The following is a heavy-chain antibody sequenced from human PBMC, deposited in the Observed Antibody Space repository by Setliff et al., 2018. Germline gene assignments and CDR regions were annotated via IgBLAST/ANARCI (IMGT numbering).Heavy chain of an antibody. D-gene: IGHD5-18*01. Sequence: SETLSLTCTVSGGSISSGNYYWSWIRQPAGKGLEWIGHIQTSGTTNYNPSLKSRVTISVDTSKNQFSLKLSSVTAADTAVYYCAREGVDTRSSTDYRYYMDLWGKGTTVTVSS. V-gene: IGHV4-61*09. CDR3: AREGVDTRSSTDYRYYMDL. CDR1: GGSISSGNYY. J-gene: IGHJ6*03. CDR2: IQTSGTT.